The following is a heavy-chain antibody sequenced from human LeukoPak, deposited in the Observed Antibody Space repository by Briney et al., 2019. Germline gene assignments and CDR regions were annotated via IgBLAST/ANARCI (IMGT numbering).Heavy chain of an antibody. V-gene: IGHV4-30-4*01. CDR2: IYYSGST. CDR3: ARVTGGSGSYYSPLHFYFDY. J-gene: IGHJ4*02. Sequence: SETLSLTCTVSGGAISSGDYYWSWIRQPPGKGLEWIGYIYYSGSTHYNPSLKSRVTISVDTSKNQFSLKLNSVTAADTAVYYCARVTGGSGSYYSPLHFYFDYWGQGTLVTVSS. D-gene: IGHD3-10*01. CDR1: GGAISSGDYY.